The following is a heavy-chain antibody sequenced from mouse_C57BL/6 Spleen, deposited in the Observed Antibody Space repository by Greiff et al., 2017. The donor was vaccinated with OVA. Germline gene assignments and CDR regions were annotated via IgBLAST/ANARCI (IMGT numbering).Heavy chain of an antibody. CDR3: AKSASWFDY. CDR2: IYPGSGNT. V-gene: IGHV1-76*01. D-gene: IGHD6-1*01. Sequence: QVQLQQSGAELVRPGASVKLSCKASGYTFTGYYINWVKQRPGQGLEWIARIYPGSGNTYYNEKVKGKATLTADKSSSTAYMQLSSLTSEDSAVYFCAKSASWFDYWGQGTTLTVSS. CDR1: GYTFTGYY. J-gene: IGHJ2*01.